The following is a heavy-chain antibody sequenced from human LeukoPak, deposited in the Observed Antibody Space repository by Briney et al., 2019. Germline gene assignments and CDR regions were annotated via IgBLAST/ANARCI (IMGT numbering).Heavy chain of an antibody. J-gene: IGHJ1*01. D-gene: IGHD1-26*01. Sequence: GRSLRLSCAASGFTFSSYGMYWVRQAPGKGLEWVAVIWYDGSNKYYADSVKGRFTISRYNSKNMLYLQMNSLRAEDTAVYYCARDSTTAGSPEYFQHWGQGTLVTVS. V-gene: IGHV3-33*01. CDR2: IWYDGSNK. CDR3: ARDSTTAGSPEYFQH. CDR1: GFTFSSYG.